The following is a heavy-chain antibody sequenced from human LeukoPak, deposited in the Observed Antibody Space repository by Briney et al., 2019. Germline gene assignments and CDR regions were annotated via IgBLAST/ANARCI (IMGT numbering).Heavy chain of an antibody. D-gene: IGHD2-2*01. J-gene: IGHJ4*02. CDR2: IRYDGSNK. CDR1: GFTFSSYG. V-gene: IGHV3-30*02. Sequence: PGGSLRLSCAASGFTFSSYGMHWVRQAPGKGLEWVAFIRYDGSNKYYADSVKGRFTISRDNSKNTLDLQMNSLRAEDTAVYYCAKDSLRTVPKASFDSWGQGTLVTVSS. CDR3: AKDSLRTVPKASFDS.